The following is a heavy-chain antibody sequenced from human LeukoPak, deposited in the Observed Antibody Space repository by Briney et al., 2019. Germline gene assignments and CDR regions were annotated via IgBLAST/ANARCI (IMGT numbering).Heavy chain of an antibody. CDR2: IYYSGGT. D-gene: IGHD3-9*01. CDR1: GGSISSSSYY. J-gene: IGHJ4*02. Sequence: SETLSLTCTVSGGSISSSSYYWGWIRQPPGKGLEWIGSIYYSGGTYYNPSLKSRVTISVDTSKNQFSLKLSSVTAADTAVYYCSSRLLTGSDYWGQGTLVTVSS. V-gene: IGHV4-39*07. CDR3: SSRLLTGSDY.